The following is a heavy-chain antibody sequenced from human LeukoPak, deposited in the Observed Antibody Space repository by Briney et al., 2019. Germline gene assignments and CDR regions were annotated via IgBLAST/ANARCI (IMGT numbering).Heavy chain of an antibody. J-gene: IGHJ4*02. CDR1: GGSISSYY. D-gene: IGHD2-2*01. CDR2: IYTSGST. V-gene: IGHV4-4*07. CDR3: ARDVVVVPAAYYFDY. Sequence: PSETLSLTCTVSGGSISSYYWSWIRQPAGKGLEWIGRIYTSGSTNYNPSLKSRVTMSVDTSKNQFSPKLSSVTAADTAVYYCARDVVVVPAAYYFDYWGQGTLVTVSS.